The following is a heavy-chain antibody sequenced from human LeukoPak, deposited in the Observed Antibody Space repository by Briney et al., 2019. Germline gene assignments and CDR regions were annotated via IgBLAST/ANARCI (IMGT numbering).Heavy chain of an antibody. CDR2: INHSGST. CDR1: GGSFSGYY. J-gene: IGHJ6*02. CDR3: ARDYYDSSGYYNYYYYYGMDV. V-gene: IGHV4-34*01. D-gene: IGHD3-22*01. Sequence: SETLSLTCAVYGGSFSGYYWSWIRQPPGKGLEWIGEINHSGSTNYNPSLKSRVTISVDTSKNQFSLKLSSVTAADTAVYYCARDYYDSSGYYNYYYYYGMDVWGQGTTVTVSS.